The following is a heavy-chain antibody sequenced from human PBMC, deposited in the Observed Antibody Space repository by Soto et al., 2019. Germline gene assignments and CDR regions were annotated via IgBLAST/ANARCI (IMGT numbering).Heavy chain of an antibody. J-gene: IGHJ2*01. CDR3: ARGWYCGGDCYEWYFDL. V-gene: IGHV3-33*01. D-gene: IGHD2-21*02. CDR2: IWYDGSKK. Sequence: QVQLEESGGGVVQPGRSLRLSCAASGFTFSSYGMHWVRQAPGTGLEWVAVIWYDGSKKYYADSVKGRFSISRDNSKNTLYLQMNSLRGEDTAVYYCARGWYCGGDCYEWYFDLWGRGTLVTVSS. CDR1: GFTFSSYG.